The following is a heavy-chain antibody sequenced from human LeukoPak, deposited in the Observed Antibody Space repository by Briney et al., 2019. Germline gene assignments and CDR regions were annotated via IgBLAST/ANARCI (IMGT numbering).Heavy chain of an antibody. J-gene: IGHJ5*02. V-gene: IGHV4-59*01. CDR1: GGSISTYY. CDR2: IYYSGNS. D-gene: IGHD3-22*01. Sequence: MASETLSLTCTVSGGSISTYYWSWIRHPPGKGLECIGYIYYSGNSNYNPSLKSRVTISADTSKNQFSLKLSSVIAADTAVYYCAGLGASGNGYLSWFDPWGQGTLVTVSS. CDR3: AGLGASGNGYLSWFDP.